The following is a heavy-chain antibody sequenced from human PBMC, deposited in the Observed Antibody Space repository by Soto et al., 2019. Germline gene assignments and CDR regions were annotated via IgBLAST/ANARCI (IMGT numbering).Heavy chain of an antibody. CDR3: ARVKSLAGEY. J-gene: IGHJ4*02. V-gene: IGHV3-7*05. D-gene: IGHD2-15*01. CDR1: GFTFSSYW. Sequence: EVQLVESGGGLVQPGGSLRLSCAASGFTFSSYWMTWVRQVPGKGLKWVANIKQDGNERYYVDSVKGRFTISRDNAKNSLDLQMNSLTAEDTAVYYCARVKSLAGEYWGQGTLVTVSS. CDR2: IKQDGNER.